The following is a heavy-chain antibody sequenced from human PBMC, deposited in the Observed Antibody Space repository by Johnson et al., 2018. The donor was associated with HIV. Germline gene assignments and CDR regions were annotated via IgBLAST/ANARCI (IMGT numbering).Heavy chain of an antibody. CDR3: AREIGYSTILDAFDI. V-gene: IGHV3-30-3*01. Sequence: QVQLVESGGGAVQPGTSLRLSCAASGFTFSTFAMHWVRPAPGQGLAWVAVISYDENNKYYADAVKARFTSPRDNYKNTLSLQMNRLRAEDTAVYYCAREIGYSTILDAFDIWGQGTMVTVSS. CDR2: ISYDENNK. J-gene: IGHJ3*02. D-gene: IGHD6-13*01. CDR1: GFTFSTFA.